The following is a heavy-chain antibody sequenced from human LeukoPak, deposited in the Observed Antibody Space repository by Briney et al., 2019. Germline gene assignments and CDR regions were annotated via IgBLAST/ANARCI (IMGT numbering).Heavy chain of an antibody. CDR3: ARVYSTTWDGSYFDC. CDR2: TRNRANSYTT. J-gene: IGHJ4*02. D-gene: IGHD1-1*01. V-gene: IGHV3-72*01. CDR1: GFIFSDHY. Sequence: GGSLRLSCAASGFIFSDHYMDWVRQAPGKGLEWVGRTRNRANSYTTEYAASVRGRFTISRDDSKNSVYLQMNSLKTEDTAVYYCARVYSTTWDGSYFDCWGQGTLVTVSS.